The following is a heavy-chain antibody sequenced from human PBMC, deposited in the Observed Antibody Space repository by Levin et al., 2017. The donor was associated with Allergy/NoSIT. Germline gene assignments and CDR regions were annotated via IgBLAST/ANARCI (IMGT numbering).Heavy chain of an antibody. CDR2: IYYGGST. D-gene: IGHD5-18*01. CDR3: ARPGIQLWYDLGDDYFQH. CDR1: GGSISSSNYY. V-gene: IGHV4-39*01. J-gene: IGHJ1*01. Sequence: PSQTLSFTCTVSGGSISSSNYYWGWIRQPPGKGLEWIGSIYYGGSTYYNPSLKGRVTISVDTSKNQFSLKLSSVTAADTAVYYCARPGIQLWYDLGDDYFQHWGQGTLVTVSS.